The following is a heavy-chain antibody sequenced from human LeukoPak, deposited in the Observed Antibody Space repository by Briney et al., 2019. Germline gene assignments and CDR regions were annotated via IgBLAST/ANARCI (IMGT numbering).Heavy chain of an antibody. J-gene: IGHJ6*02. V-gene: IGHV3-30*19. CDR3: ARVGRGYSGYEHYYYGMDV. CDR2: ISYDGSNK. D-gene: IGHD5-12*01. Sequence: PGRSLRLSCAASGFTFSNYGMHWVRQAPGKGLEWVAVISYDGSNKYYADSVKGRFTISRDNSKNTLYLQMNSLRAEDTAVYYCARVGRGYSGYEHYYYGMDVWGQGTTVTVSS. CDR1: GFTFSNYG.